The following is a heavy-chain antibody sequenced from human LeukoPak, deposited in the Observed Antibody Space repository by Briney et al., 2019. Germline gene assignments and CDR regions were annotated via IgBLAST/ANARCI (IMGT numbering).Heavy chain of an antibody. CDR2: ISSSGSTI. D-gene: IGHD1-26*01. J-gene: IGHJ3*02. CDR1: GFTFSDYY. Sequence: PGGSLRLSCAASGFTFSDYYMSWIRQAPGKGLEWVSYISSSGSTIYYADSVKGRFTISRDNAKNSLYLQMNSLRAEDTAVYYCARDAPVGATLNSAFDIWGQGTTVTVSS. V-gene: IGHV3-11*01. CDR3: ARDAPVGATLNSAFDI.